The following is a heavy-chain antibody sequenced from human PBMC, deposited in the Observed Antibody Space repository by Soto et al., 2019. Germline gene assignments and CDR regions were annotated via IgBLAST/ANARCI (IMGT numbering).Heavy chain of an antibody. Sequence: QVQLQESGPGLVKPSQTLSLTCTVSGGSISSGDYYWSWIRQPPGKGMEWIGYIYYSGNTYYNPSLKGRVTISLDTSKNQFSLKLSSVTAADSAVYYCAGSMVRGVITVDYWGQGTLVTVSS. D-gene: IGHD3-10*01. CDR3: AGSMVRGVITVDY. V-gene: IGHV4-30-4*01. CDR2: IYYSGNT. J-gene: IGHJ4*02. CDR1: GGSISSGDYY.